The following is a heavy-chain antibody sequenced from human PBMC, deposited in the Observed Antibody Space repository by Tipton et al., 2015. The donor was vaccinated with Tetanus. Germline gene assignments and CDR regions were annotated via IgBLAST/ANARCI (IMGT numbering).Heavy chain of an antibody. Sequence: LRLSCTLSGGSFTNYYWNWIRQSPGKRPEWLGNIFYSGDTDYNPSLQNRAKISFDRAKNHFSLRLRSVTAADTAVYYCARDLGTSGFHWGQGTLVTVSS. CDR2: IFYSGDT. CDR3: ARDLGTSGFH. J-gene: IGHJ4*02. V-gene: IGHV4-59*01. D-gene: IGHD1-7*01. CDR1: GGSFTNYY.